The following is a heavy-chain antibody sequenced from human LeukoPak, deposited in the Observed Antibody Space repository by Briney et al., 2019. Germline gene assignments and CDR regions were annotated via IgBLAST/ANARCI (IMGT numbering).Heavy chain of an antibody. CDR2: ISSSGSTI. CDR1: GFTFSSYE. CDR3: ARVGRGIDHTFDI. V-gene: IGHV3-48*03. Sequence: GGSLRLSCAASGFTFSSYEMNWVRQAPGKGLEWVSYISSSGSTIYYADSVKGRFTISRDNAKNSLYLQMNSLRAEDTAVYYCARVGRGIDHTFDIWGQGTMVTVSS. D-gene: IGHD2-21*01. J-gene: IGHJ3*02.